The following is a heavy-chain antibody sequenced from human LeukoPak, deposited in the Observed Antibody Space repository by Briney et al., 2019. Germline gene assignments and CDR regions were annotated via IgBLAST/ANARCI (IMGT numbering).Heavy chain of an antibody. CDR3: ARGTTVTSLIYSDY. CDR1: GFTFSSYA. V-gene: IGHV3-23*01. J-gene: IGHJ4*02. D-gene: IGHD4-11*01. CDR2: ISGSGGST. Sequence: GGSLRLSCAASGFTFSSYAMSWVRQAPGKGLEWVSAISGSGGSTYYADSVKGRFTISRDNSKNTLYLQMNSLRAEDTAVYYCARGTTVTSLIYSDYWGQGTLVTVSS.